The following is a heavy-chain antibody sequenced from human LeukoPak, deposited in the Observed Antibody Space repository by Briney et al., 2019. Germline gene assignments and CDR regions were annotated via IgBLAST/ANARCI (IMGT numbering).Heavy chain of an antibody. J-gene: IGHJ4*02. Sequence: AGSLRLSCAASGFTFSSYGMHWVRQAPGKGLEWVAVIWYDGSNKYYADSVKGRFTISRDNSKNTLYLQMNGLGAEATAVYYCARGGGATTRGYFDYWGQGTLVTVSS. CDR2: IWYDGSNK. V-gene: IGHV3-33*01. CDR1: GFTFSSYG. D-gene: IGHD1-26*01. CDR3: ARGGGATTRGYFDY.